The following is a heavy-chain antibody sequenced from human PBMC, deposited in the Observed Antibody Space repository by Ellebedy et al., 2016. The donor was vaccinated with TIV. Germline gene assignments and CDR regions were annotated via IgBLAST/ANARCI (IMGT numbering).Heavy chain of an antibody. D-gene: IGHD3-22*01. CDR3: AKPITMIVVVITDLFDY. Sequence: GESLKISCAASGFTFSSYAMSWVRQAPGKGLEWVSAISGSGGSTYYADSVKGRFTISRDNSKNTLYLQMNSLRAEDTAVYYCAKPITMIVVVITDLFDYWGQGTLVTVSS. V-gene: IGHV3-23*01. CDR1: GFTFSSYA. J-gene: IGHJ4*02. CDR2: ISGSGGST.